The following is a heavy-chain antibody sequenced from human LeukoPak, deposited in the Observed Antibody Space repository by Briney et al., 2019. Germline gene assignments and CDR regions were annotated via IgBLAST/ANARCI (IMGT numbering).Heavy chain of an antibody. J-gene: IGHJ4*02. CDR1: GGSISSTSYY. CDR2: IYYSGST. D-gene: IGHD3-22*01. CDR3: ARARYYYDSSGYYDEAFDY. Sequence: SETLSLTCTVSGGSISSTSYYWDWIRQPPGKGLEWIGSIYYSGSTYYNPSLKSRVTITVDTSRNQFSLKLSSVTAADTAVYYCARARYYYDSSGYYDEAFDYWGQGTLVTVSS. V-gene: IGHV4-39*07.